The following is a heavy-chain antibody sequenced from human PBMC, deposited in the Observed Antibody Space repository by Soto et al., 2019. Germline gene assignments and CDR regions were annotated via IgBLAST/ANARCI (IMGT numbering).Heavy chain of an antibody. CDR1: GFTFSSYA. CDR3: ARDKRDLRFWEWSYYFDY. CDR2: ISYDGSNK. D-gene: IGHD3-3*01. Sequence: QVQLVESGGGVVQPGRSLRLSCAASGFTFSSYAMHWVRQAPGKGLEWVAVISYDGSNKYYADSVKGRFTISRDNSKNPRYLQLNSLRAEATAVYYCARDKRDLRFWEWSYYFDYWGQGTLVTVSS. V-gene: IGHV3-30-3*01. J-gene: IGHJ4*02.